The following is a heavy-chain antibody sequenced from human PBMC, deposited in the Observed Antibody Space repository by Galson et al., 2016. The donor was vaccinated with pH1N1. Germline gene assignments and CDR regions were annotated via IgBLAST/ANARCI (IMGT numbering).Heavy chain of an antibody. CDR3: AREQLERSGGYFYGMDV. CDR1: GFIFRNYA. J-gene: IGHJ6*02. Sequence: SLRLSCAASGFIFRNYAMSWVRQAPGKGLEWVSAISASGTITYYADSVKGRYIISRDNSGTTLYLQMNSLRAEDTAIYYCAREQLERSGGYFYGMDVWGQGTTVTVSS. CDR2: ISASGTIT. V-gene: IGHV3-23*01. D-gene: IGHD1-1*01.